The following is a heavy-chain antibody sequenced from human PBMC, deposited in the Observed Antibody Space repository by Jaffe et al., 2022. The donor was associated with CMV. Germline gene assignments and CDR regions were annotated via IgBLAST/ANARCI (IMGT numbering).Heavy chain of an antibody. V-gene: IGHV1-18*04. CDR3: ARVGAGDPSRPPVYYYYYMDV. CDR1: GYTFTSYG. D-gene: IGHD7-27*01. J-gene: IGHJ6*03. Sequence: QVQLVQSGAEVKKPGASVKVSCKASGYTFTSYGISWVRQAPGQGLEWMGWISAYNGNTNYAQKLQGRVTMTTDTSTSTAYMELRSLRSDDTAVYYCARVGAGDPSRPPVYYYYYMDVWGKGTTVTVSS. CDR2: ISAYNGNT.